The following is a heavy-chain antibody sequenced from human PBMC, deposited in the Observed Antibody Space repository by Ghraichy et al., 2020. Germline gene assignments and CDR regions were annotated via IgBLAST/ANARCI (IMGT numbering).Heavy chain of an antibody. Sequence: GGSLRLSCKGSGYSFTSYWIGWVRQMPGKGLEWMGIIYPGDSDTRYSPSFQGQVTISADKSISTAYLQWSSLKASDTAMYYCARSVFGVVKEYYYYYYGMDVWGQGTTVTVSS. V-gene: IGHV5-51*01. CDR2: IYPGDSDT. CDR1: GYSFTSYW. J-gene: IGHJ6*02. CDR3: ARSVFGVVKEYYYYYYGMDV. D-gene: IGHD3-3*01.